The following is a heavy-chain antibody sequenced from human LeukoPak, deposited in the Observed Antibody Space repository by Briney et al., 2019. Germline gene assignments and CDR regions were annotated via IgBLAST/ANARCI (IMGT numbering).Heavy chain of an antibody. J-gene: IGHJ6*02. D-gene: IGHD3-10*01. CDR3: ARGSGRLAQEDYYYGMDV. CDR2: IYYSGST. CDR1: GGSISSGGYY. V-gene: IGHV4-31*03. Sequence: SETLSLTCTVSGGSISSGGYYWSWIRQHPGKGLEWIGYIYYSGSTYYNPSLKSRVTISVDTSKNQFPLKLSSVTAAATAVYYCARGSGRLAQEDYYYGMDVWGQGTTVTVSS.